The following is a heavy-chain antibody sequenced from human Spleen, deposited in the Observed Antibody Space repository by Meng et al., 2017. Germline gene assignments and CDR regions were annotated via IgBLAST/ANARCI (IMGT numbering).Heavy chain of an antibody. V-gene: IGHV4-34*01. CDR1: GGSFSGYY. Sequence: QGPLQQWGAGLLKPSETLSLACAVYGGSFSGYYWSWIRQPPGKGLEWIGEINHSGSTYYNPSLKSRVTISVDTSKDQFSLQLSSVTAADTAVYFCARGPTTMAHDFDYWGQGTLVTVSS. CDR3: ARGPTTMAHDFDY. D-gene: IGHD4-11*01. CDR2: INHSGST. J-gene: IGHJ4*02.